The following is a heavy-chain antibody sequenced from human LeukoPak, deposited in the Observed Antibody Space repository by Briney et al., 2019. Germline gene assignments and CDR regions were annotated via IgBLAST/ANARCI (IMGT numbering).Heavy chain of an antibody. Sequence: GASVKVSCKASGYTFTGYYMHWVRQAPGQGLEWMGWINPNSGGTNYAQKFQGRVTMTRDTSISTAYMELSRLRSDDTAVYYCARDHAIGIVGATTPPYFDYWGQGTLVTVSS. CDR1: GYTFTGYY. V-gene: IGHV1-2*02. CDR2: INPNSGGT. CDR3: ARDHAIGIVGATTPPYFDY. J-gene: IGHJ4*02. D-gene: IGHD1-26*01.